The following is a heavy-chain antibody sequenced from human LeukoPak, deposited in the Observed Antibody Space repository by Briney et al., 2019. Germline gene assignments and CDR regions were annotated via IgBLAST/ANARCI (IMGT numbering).Heavy chain of an antibody. CDR3: ARDCIAAAKGGMDV. V-gene: IGHV7-4-1*02. J-gene: IGHJ4*02. CDR1: GYTLTGYA. D-gene: IGHD6-13*01. Sequence: ASVKVSCKASGYTLTGYAMNWVRQAPGQGLEWMGWINTNTGNPTYAQGFTGRFVFSLDTSVSTAYLQISSLKAEDTAVYYCARDCIAAAKGGMDVWGQGTLVTVSS. CDR2: INTNTGNP.